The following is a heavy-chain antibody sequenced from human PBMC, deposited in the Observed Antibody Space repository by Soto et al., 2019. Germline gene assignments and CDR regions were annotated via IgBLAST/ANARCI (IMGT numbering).Heavy chain of an antibody. CDR1: GFTFSSYW. Sequence: GESLKISCAASGFTFSSYWMSWVRQAPGKGLEWVANIKQDGSEKYYVDSVKGRFTISRDNAKNSLYLQMNSLRAEDTAVYYCARGEVSGSYYFDYWGQGTLVTVSS. V-gene: IGHV3-7*01. J-gene: IGHJ4*02. CDR2: IKQDGSEK. D-gene: IGHD1-26*01. CDR3: ARGEVSGSYYFDY.